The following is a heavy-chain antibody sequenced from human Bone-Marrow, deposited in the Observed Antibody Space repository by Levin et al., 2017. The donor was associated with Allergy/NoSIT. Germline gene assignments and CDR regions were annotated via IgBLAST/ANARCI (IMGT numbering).Heavy chain of an antibody. CDR1: GFTFSSYA. D-gene: IGHD2-8*01. Sequence: GGSLRLSCAASGFTFSSYAMSWVRQAPGKGLEWVSAISGSGGSTYYADSVKGRFTISRDNSKNTLYLQMNSLRAEDTAVYYCAKDPVVLMVYAIENWFDPWGQGTLVTVSS. J-gene: IGHJ5*02. CDR2: ISGSGGST. V-gene: IGHV3-23*01. CDR3: AKDPVVLMVYAIENWFDP.